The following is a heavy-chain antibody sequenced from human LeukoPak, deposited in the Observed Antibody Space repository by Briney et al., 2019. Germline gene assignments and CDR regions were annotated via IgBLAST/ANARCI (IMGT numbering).Heavy chain of an antibody. Sequence: PSETLSLTCSVSGGSISSSSYYWGWIRQPPGKGLEWIVSIYYSGRTYYNPSLKSRVTISVDTSKNQFSLKLSSVTAADTAVYYCARYDSSGYYYGGGFDNWGQGTLVTVSS. CDR1: GGSISSSSYY. D-gene: IGHD3-22*01. V-gene: IGHV4-39*01. CDR3: ARYDSSGYYYGGGFDN. CDR2: IYYSGRT. J-gene: IGHJ4*02.